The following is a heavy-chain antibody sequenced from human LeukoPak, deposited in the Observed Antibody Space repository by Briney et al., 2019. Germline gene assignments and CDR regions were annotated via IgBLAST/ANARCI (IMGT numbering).Heavy chain of an antibody. CDR1: GFTFSSYA. CDR3: AREAASCGGDCLDY. J-gene: IGHJ4*02. CDR2: ISSSGTSI. V-gene: IGHV3-48*03. D-gene: IGHD2-21*01. Sequence: PGGSLRLSCAASGFTFSSYAMSWVRQAPGKGLEWLSYISSSGTSIYYANSVKGRFTVSRDNAKNTVHLQMNTLRAEDTALYYCAREAASCGGDCLDYWGQGTLVTVSS.